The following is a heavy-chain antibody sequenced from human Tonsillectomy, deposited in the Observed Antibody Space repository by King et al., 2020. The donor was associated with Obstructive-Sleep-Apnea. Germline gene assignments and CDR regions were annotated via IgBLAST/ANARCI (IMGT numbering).Heavy chain of an antibody. CDR3: ARNPYSTGWYSGWIDY. J-gene: IGHJ4*02. V-gene: IGHV1-18*04. Sequence: QLVQSGAEVKKPGAAVKVSCKASGYMFTSYGISWVRQAPGQGLEWMGWISAYNGNTNYAQKFQGRVTMTTDTSTSTAYMELRSLISDDTAVYYCARNPYSTGWYSGWIDYWGQGTLVTVSS. CDR2: ISAYNGNT. D-gene: IGHD6-19*01. CDR1: GYMFTSYG.